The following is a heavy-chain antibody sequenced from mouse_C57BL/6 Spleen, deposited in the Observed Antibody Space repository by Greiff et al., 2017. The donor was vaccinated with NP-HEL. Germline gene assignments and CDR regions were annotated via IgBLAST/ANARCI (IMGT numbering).Heavy chain of an antibody. Sequence: QVQLKQSGPGLVQPSQSLSITCTVSGFSFTSYGVHWVRQSPGKGLEWLGVIWSGGSTDYNAAFISRLSISKDNSKSQVFFKMNSLQADDTAIYYCARKRISAGYYAMDYWGQGTSVTVSS. J-gene: IGHJ4*01. CDR2: IWSGGST. V-gene: IGHV2-2*01. D-gene: IGHD3-1*01. CDR3: ARKRISAGYYAMDY. CDR1: GFSFTSYG.